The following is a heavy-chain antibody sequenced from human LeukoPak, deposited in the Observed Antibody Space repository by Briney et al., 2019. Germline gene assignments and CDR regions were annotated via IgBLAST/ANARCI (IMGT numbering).Heavy chain of an antibody. CDR3: AKGREIAAAALDY. Sequence: GGSLRLSCAASGFTVSSNYMSWVRQAPGKGLEWVSIIYKDGSTYYADSVKGQFIISRDNSKNTLYLQINSLTVEDTAVYYCAKGREIAAAALDYWGQGTLVTASS. V-gene: IGHV3-53*01. J-gene: IGHJ4*02. CDR1: GFTVSSNY. CDR2: IYKDGST. D-gene: IGHD6-13*01.